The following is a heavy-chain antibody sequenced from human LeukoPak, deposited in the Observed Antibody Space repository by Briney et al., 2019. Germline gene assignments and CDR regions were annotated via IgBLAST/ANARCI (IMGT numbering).Heavy chain of an antibody. V-gene: IGHV1-18*01. CDR3: ARENPREAFDI. CDR1: GYTFTNYG. D-gene: IGHD1-14*01. J-gene: IGHJ3*02. CDR2: ISAYNGNT. Sequence: GASVKVSCKASGYTFTNYGITWVRQAPRQGLQGMGWISAYNGNTNYAQKLQGRVTMTTDKSTITAYMELRSLRSDDTAVYYCARENPREAFDIWGQGTMVTVSS.